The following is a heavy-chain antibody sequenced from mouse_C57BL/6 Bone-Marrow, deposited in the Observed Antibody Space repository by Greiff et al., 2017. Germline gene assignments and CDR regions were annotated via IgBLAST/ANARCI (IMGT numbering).Heavy chain of an antibody. J-gene: IGHJ3*01. CDR1: GFNIKDDY. CDR3: TPYVSSPFAY. V-gene: IGHV14-4*01. Sequence: VHVKQSGAELVRPGASVKLSCTASGFNIKDDYMHWVKQRPEQGLEWIGWIDPENGDTEYASKFQGKATITADTSSNTAYLQLSSLTSEDTAVYYCTPYVSSPFAYWGQGTLVTVSA. D-gene: IGHD1-1*01. CDR2: IDPENGDT.